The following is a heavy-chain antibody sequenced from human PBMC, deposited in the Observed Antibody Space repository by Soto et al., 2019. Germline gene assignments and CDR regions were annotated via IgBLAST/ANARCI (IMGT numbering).Heavy chain of an antibody. Sequence: XESLKISCKGSGCSFTSYWIGWVRQMPGKGLEWMGIIYPGDSDTRYSPSFQGQVTISADKSISTAYLQWSSLKASDTAMYYCARGYCSSTSCYTGPYYYYGMDVWGQGTTVTVSS. CDR3: ARGYCSSTSCYTGPYYYYGMDV. V-gene: IGHV5-51*01. CDR2: IYPGDSDT. CDR1: GCSFTSYW. J-gene: IGHJ6*02. D-gene: IGHD2-2*02.